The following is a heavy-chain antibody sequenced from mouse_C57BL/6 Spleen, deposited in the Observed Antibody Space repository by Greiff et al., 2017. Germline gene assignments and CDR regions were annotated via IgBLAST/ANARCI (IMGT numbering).Heavy chain of an antibody. CDR1: GYTFTDYY. CDR2: IYPGSGNT. Sequence: VQLQQSGAELVRPGASVKLSCKASGYTFTDYYINWVKQRPGQGLEWIARIYPGSGNTYYNEKFKGKATLTAEKSSSTAYMQLSSLTSEDSVVYFCARDATTVVPSWFAYWGQGTLVTVSA. D-gene: IGHD1-1*01. J-gene: IGHJ3*01. CDR3: ARDATTVVPSWFAY. V-gene: IGHV1-76*01.